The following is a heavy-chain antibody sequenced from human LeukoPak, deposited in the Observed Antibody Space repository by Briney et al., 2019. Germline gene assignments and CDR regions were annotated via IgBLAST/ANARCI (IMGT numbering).Heavy chain of an antibody. CDR2: IIPIFGTA. D-gene: IGHD6-6*01. J-gene: IGHJ5*02. CDR3: ARGDSSSPGNWFDP. V-gene: IGHV1-69*05. CDR1: GGTFSSYA. Sequence: GASVKVSCKASGGTFSSYAISWVRQAPGQGLEWMGGIIPIFGTANYAQKFQGRGTITTDESTSTAYMELSSLRSEDTAVYYCARGDSSSPGNWFDPWGQGTLVTVSS.